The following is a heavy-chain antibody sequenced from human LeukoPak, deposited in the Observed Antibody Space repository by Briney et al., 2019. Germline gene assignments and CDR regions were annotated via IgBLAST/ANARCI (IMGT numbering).Heavy chain of an antibody. V-gene: IGHV4-39*01. CDR3: ARHDYYGSGSYSYFQN. J-gene: IGHJ1*01. Sequence: SETLSLTCTVPGGSISSSSYYWGWIRQPPGKGLEWIGSIYYSGSTFYNPSLKSRVTISVDTSKNQFFLKLSSVTAADTAVYYCARHDYYGSGSYSYFQNWGQGTLVTVSS. CDR2: IYYSGST. D-gene: IGHD3-10*01. CDR1: GGSISSSSYY.